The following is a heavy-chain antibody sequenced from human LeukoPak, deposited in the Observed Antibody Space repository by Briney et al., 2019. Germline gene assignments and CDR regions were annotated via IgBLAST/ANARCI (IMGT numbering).Heavy chain of an antibody. CDR3: ARGGIVVVVAAPGAFDI. CDR1: GGSISSGIYY. CDR2: IYTSGST. Sequence: SQTLSLTCTVSGGSISSGIYYWSWIRQPAGTGLEWIGRIYTSGSTNYNPSLKSRVTISVDTSKNQFSLRLSSVTAADTAVYYCARGGIVVVVAAPGAFDIWGQGTMVTVSS. J-gene: IGHJ3*02. V-gene: IGHV4-61*02. D-gene: IGHD2-15*01.